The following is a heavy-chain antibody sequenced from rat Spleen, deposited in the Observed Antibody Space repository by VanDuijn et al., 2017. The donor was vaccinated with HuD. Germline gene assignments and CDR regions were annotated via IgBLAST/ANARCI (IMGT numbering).Heavy chain of an antibody. D-gene: IGHD1-6*01. CDR2: INSAGNA. Sequence: EVQLQESGPGPVEVSESLSLTCSVTGHSITSSYRWNWIRKFPGNKLEWMGYINSAGNANYNPSRKSRISITRDTSQNQFFLQVNSLSTEDTATYYCARSEGTHYYLPFADWGQGTLVTVSS. CDR3: ARSEGTHYYLPFAD. CDR1: GHSITSSYR. V-gene: IGHV3-3*01. J-gene: IGHJ3*01.